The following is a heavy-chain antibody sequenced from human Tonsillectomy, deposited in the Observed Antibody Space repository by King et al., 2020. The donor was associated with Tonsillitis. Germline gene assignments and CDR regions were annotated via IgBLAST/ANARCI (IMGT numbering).Heavy chain of an antibody. D-gene: IGHD3-22*01. Sequence: VQLVESGGGLVQPGGSLRLSCPASGFNFGSYAMNWVRQAPGKGLEWVSTISGSGASTYYADSVKGRFTISRDNSKNTLYLQMNSLRAADTAVYYCARDWYYESSVDVWGQGTTVTVSS. V-gene: IGHV3-23*04. J-gene: IGHJ6*02. CDR2: ISGSGAST. CDR3: ARDWYYESSVDV. CDR1: GFNFGSYA.